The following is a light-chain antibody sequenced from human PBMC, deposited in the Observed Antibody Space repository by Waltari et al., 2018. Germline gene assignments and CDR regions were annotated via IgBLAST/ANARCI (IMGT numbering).Light chain of an antibody. V-gene: IGKV4-1*01. CDR1: QSLLHFSNNEFY. Sequence: IVMTQSPEYLAVSLGERATINCKSSQSLLHFSNNEFYLAWYQQKPGQSPKLLVHWASTRESGVPDRFSGSGSGREFTLTISSLQAEDVAVYYCQQYYSIPYTVGQGTRLEIK. CDR3: QQYYSIPYT. CDR2: WAS. J-gene: IGKJ2*01.